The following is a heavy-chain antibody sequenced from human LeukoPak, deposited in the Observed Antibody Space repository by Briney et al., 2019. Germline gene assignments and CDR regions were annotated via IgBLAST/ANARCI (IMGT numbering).Heavy chain of an antibody. J-gene: IGHJ4*02. CDR3: ARGTASHVLRFLEWTRNFDY. CDR2: IIPIFGTA. CDR1: GGTFSSYA. D-gene: IGHD3-3*01. V-gene: IGHV1-69*13. Sequence: ASVKVSCKASGGTFSSYAISWVRQAPGQGLEWMGGIIPIFGTANYAQKFQDRVTITADESTSTAYMELSSLRSEATAVYYCARGTASHVLRFLEWTRNFDYWGQGTLVTVSS.